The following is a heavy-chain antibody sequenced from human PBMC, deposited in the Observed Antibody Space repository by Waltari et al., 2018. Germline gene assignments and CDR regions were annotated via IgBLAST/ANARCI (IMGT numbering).Heavy chain of an antibody. J-gene: IGHJ6*02. CDR1: GGTFSSYA. V-gene: IGHV1-69*13. CDR3: ARDLGIVATINGMDV. Sequence: QVQLVQSGAEVKKPGSSVKVSCKASGGTFSSYAISWVRQAPGQGLEWMGGSIPISGTANDAQKFRGRVTITADESTSTAYMELSSLRSEDTAVYYCARDLGIVATINGMDVWGQGTTVTVSS. D-gene: IGHD5-12*01. CDR2: SIPISGTA.